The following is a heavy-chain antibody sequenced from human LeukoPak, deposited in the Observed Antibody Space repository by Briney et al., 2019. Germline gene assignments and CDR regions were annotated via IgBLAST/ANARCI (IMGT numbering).Heavy chain of an antibody. Sequence: ASVKVSCKSSGYTFTSYGFSWVRQAPGQGLEWMGWISAYNGDTKYALNLQGRVTMTTDTSTSTAYMELRSLRSDDTAVYYCARQLRWDQYYFDYWGQGTLVTVSS. J-gene: IGHJ4*02. CDR2: ISAYNGDT. D-gene: IGHD4-23*01. CDR3: ARQLRWDQYYFDY. V-gene: IGHV1-18*01. CDR1: GYTFTSYG.